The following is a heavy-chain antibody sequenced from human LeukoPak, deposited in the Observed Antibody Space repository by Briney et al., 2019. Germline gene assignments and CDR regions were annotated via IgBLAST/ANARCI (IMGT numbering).Heavy chain of an antibody. CDR2: IYHSGST. D-gene: IGHD2-15*01. V-gene: IGHV4-38-2*02. CDR3: ARSIVVVVAASIPFDY. CDR1: GYSISSGYY. J-gene: IGHJ4*02. Sequence: SETLSLTCTVSGYSISSGYYWGWIRQPPGKGLEWIGSIYHSGSTYYNPSLKSRVTISVDTSKNQFSLKLSSVTAADTAVYYCARSIVVVVAASIPFDYWGQGTLVTVSS.